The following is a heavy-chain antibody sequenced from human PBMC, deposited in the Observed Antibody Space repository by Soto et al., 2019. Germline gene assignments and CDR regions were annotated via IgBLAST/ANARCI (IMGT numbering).Heavy chain of an antibody. CDR3: ARQQQLVPSYYYYYGMDV. J-gene: IGHJ6*02. Sequence: SETLSLTCTVSGGSISSSSYYWGWIRQPPGKGLEWIGSIYYSGSTYYNPSLKSRVTISVDTSKNQFSLKLSSVTAADTAVYYCARQQQLVPSYYYYYGMDVWGQGTTVTVSS. D-gene: IGHD6-13*01. V-gene: IGHV4-39*01. CDR2: IYYSGST. CDR1: GGSISSSSYY.